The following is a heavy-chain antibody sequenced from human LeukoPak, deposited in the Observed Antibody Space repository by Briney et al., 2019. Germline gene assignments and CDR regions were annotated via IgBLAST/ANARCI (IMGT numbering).Heavy chain of an antibody. CDR1: RFTFSSYS. J-gene: IGHJ4*02. Sequence: GGSLRLSCVASRFTFSSYSMNWVRQAPGKGLEWVSSISSSSSYIYYADSVKGRFTISRDNAKNSLYLQMNSLRAEDTAVYYCARVPNTAGFYFDYWGQGTLVTVSS. CDR3: ARVPNTAGFYFDY. V-gene: IGHV3-21*01. D-gene: IGHD5-18*01. CDR2: ISSSSSYI.